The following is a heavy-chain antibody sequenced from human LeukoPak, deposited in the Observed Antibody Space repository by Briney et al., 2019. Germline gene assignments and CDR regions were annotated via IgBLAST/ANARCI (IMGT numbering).Heavy chain of an antibody. D-gene: IGHD6-19*01. CDR2: INPNSGGT. CDR1: GYTFTGYY. J-gene: IGHJ4*02. V-gene: IGHV1-2*02. Sequence: ASVKVSCKASGYTFTGYYMHWVRQAPGQGLEWMRWINPNSGGTNYAQKFQGRVTMTRDTSISTAYMELSRLRSDDTAVYYCARATIAVAGTGHDYWGQGTLVTVSS. CDR3: ARATIAVAGTGHDY.